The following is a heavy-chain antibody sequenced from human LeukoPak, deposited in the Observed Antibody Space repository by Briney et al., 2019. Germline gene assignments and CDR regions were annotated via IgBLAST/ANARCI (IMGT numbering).Heavy chain of an antibody. Sequence: GGSLRLSCAASGFNFGNYAMNWVRQAPGKGLEWVSSLSGSGGSTYYADSVKGRFTISRDNSKNTLYLQMNSLRDEDTAVYYCAKGRRPYYYDSSGYYSFDYWGQGTLVTVSS. CDR3: AKGRRPYYYDSSGYYSFDY. CDR1: GFNFGNYA. D-gene: IGHD3-22*01. CDR2: LSGSGGST. J-gene: IGHJ4*02. V-gene: IGHV3-23*01.